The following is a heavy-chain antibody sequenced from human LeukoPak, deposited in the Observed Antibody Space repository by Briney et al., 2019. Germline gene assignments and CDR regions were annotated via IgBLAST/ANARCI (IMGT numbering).Heavy chain of an antibody. CDR1: GFTFSTYD. J-gene: IGHJ6*02. CDR2: IGTVDDT. V-gene: IGHV3-13*01. D-gene: IGHD1-1*01. CDR3: AREIRETVFTRHHYYGIDV. Sequence: GGSLRLSCAASGFTFSTYDMHWVRQVTGKGLEWVSAIGTVDDTYYLGYVKGRFTISRENAKNVLYLQMSSLRVEDTAVYYCAREIRETVFTRHHYYGIDVWGQGTTVIVSS.